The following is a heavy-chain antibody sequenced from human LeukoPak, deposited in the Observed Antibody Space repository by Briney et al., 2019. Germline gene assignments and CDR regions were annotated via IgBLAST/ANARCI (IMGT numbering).Heavy chain of an antibody. V-gene: IGHV3-23*01. J-gene: IGHJ4*02. Sequence: GGSLRLSCAASGFTFSSYAMSWVRQAPGKGLEWVSAISGSGGSTYYADSVKGRFTISRDNAKNSLYLQMNSLRDEDTAVYYCARDRTNYDSSGYDYWGQGTLVTVSS. CDR1: GFTFSSYA. CDR3: ARDRTNYDSSGYDY. CDR2: ISGSGGST. D-gene: IGHD3-22*01.